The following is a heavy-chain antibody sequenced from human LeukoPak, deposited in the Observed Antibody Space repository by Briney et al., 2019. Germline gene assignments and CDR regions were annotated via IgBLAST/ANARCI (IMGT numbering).Heavy chain of an antibody. D-gene: IGHD6-13*01. V-gene: IGHV3-23*01. CDR1: GFTVSSYG. Sequence: GVSLRLSCAASGFTVSSYGMTWVRQAPGKGLEWVSAFSATDGSAQYAESVRGLFTISRDNSKNSLYLQMNSLRDEDTAVYFCAKARIAAAGTGAFDVWGQGTMVTVSS. CDR2: FSATDGSA. J-gene: IGHJ3*01. CDR3: AKARIAAAGTGAFDV.